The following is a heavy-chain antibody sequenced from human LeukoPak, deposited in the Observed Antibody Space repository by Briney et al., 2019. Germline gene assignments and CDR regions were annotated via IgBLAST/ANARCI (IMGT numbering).Heavy chain of an antibody. J-gene: IGHJ4*02. CDR2: INPSSGDT. CDR3: ARDSTFGELPH. Sequence: ASVKVSCKASGYTFTGYYMYWVRQAPGQGLEWMGWINPSSGDTNSAQKFEGRVSMTRDTSISTAYMELSRLTSDDTAVYYWARDSTFGELPHWGQGTLVTVSS. CDR1: GYTFTGYY. V-gene: IGHV1-2*02. D-gene: IGHD3-10*01.